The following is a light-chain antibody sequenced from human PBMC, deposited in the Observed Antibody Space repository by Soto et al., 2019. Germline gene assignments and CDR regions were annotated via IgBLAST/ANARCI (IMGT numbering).Light chain of an antibody. V-gene: IGKV1-39*01. Sequence: DIQMTQSPSSLSASVGDRVTITCRASKSISSYLNWYQQKPGKAPKLLIYAASSLQSGVPSRFSGSGSGTDFTLTISSLQPEDFATYSCQQSYSTPRTFGQGTKVELK. CDR1: KSISSY. CDR3: QQSYSTPRT. CDR2: AAS. J-gene: IGKJ1*01.